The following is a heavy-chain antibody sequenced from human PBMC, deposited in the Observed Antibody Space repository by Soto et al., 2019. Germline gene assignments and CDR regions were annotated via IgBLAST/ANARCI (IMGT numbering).Heavy chain of an antibody. D-gene: IGHD1-7*01. CDR1: GFSLSTSGMC. CDR2: SDWDDDK. Sequence: SGPTLVNPPQTLTLTCPFSGFSLSTSGMCVSWIRQPPGKALEWLALSDWDDDKYYSTSLKTRLTISKDTSKNQVVLTRTNMDPVDTATYYCARSRDRTVTTMFDYWGQGTLVTVSS. J-gene: IGHJ4*02. V-gene: IGHV2-70*01. CDR3: ARSRDRTVTTMFDY.